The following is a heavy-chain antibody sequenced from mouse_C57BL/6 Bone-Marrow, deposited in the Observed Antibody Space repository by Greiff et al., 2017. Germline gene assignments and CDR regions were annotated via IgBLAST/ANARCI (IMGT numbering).Heavy chain of an antibody. D-gene: IGHD2-2*01. Sequence: VQLQQPGAELVRPGTSVKLSCKASGYTFTSYWMHWVKQRPGQGLEWIGVIDPSDSYTNYNQKFKGKATLTVDTSSSTAYMQLSSLTSEDSAVYYCARSEDGYGFAYWGQGTLVTVSA. CDR3: ARSEDGYGFAY. V-gene: IGHV1-59*01. CDR1: GYTFTSYW. J-gene: IGHJ3*01. CDR2: IDPSDSYT.